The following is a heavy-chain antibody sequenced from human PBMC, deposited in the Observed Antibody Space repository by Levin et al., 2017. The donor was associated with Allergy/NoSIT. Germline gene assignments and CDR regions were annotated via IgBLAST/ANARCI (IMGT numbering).Heavy chain of an antibody. CDR2: INHGGST. V-gene: IGHV4-34*01. J-gene: IGHJ4*02. D-gene: IGHD6-19*01. Sequence: ASETLSLTCAVYGGSFSGYYWSWIRQPPGKGLEWIGKINHGGSTKYNPSLKSRVTISIDTSKNHFSLKLSSVTAADTAVYYCATQDGSGWYFDYWGQGTLVTVSS. CDR1: GGSFSGYY. CDR3: ATQDGSGWYFDY.